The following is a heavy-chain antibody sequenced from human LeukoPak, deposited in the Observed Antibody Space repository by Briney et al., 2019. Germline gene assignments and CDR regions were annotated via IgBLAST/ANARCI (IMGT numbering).Heavy chain of an antibody. CDR2: INPNSGGT. J-gene: IGHJ4*02. CDR1: GYTFTSYY. Sequence: ASVKVSCKASGYTFTSYYMHWVRQAPGQGLEWMGWINPNSGGTNYAQKFQGRVTMTGDTSISTAYMELSRLRSDDTAVYYCARSKWSSWLGIWGQGTLVTVSS. V-gene: IGHV1-2*02. D-gene: IGHD6-13*01. CDR3: ARSKWSSWLGI.